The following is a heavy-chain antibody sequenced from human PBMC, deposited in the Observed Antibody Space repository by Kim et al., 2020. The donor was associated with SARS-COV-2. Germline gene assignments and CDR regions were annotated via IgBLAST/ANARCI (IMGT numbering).Heavy chain of an antibody. CDR3: AREGSGSYNWLDP. D-gene: IGHD3-10*01. V-gene: IGHV1-3*01. CDR1: GYTFDTFS. Sequence: ASVKVSCKASGYTFDTFSLYWVRQAPGQRFEWMGWINGGNGNTRYSQNFQGRLTITRYTSATTAYMELSSLTSKDTAVYFCAREGSGSYNWLDPWGQGTL. CDR2: INGGNGNT. J-gene: IGHJ5*02.